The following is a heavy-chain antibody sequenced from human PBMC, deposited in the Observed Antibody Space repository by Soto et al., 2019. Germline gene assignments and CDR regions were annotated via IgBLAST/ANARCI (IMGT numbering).Heavy chain of an antibody. CDR2: ISSDSSTI. CDR3: AMGHHGLEV. V-gene: IGHV3-11*01. Sequence: QVQLVESGGDLVKPGGSLRLSCAASGLTLSDYYMSWVRQAPGKGLEWLSYISSDSSTIYYADSVKGRLTISRDNAKNSLYLQMNGLRDDDTAVYYCAMGHHGLEVWGQGTTVTVSS. J-gene: IGHJ6*02. CDR1: GLTLSDYY.